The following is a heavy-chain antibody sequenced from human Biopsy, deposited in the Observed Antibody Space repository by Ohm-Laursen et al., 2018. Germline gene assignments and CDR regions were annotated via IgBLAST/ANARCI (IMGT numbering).Heavy chain of an antibody. CDR3: ARDGKRWDYSTYFSWHFDL. CDR2: ISYDCSGE. CDR1: GFTFTSYA. Sequence: SSLRLSCSASGFTFTSYAMHWVRQAPGKGLEWVAVISYDCSGEYYADSLQGRFIISRDNPKNTVDLQMNSLRAEDTAVYFCARDGKRWDYSTYFSWHFDLWGRGTLVTVSS. J-gene: IGHJ2*01. D-gene: IGHD4-11*01. V-gene: IGHV3-30*03.